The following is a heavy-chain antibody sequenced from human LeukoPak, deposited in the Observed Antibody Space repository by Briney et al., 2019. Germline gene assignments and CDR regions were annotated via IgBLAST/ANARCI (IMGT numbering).Heavy chain of an antibody. J-gene: IGHJ4*02. Sequence: SETLSLTCTVSGGSISSRTYYWSWVRQPAGKGLEWIGRLNPSGSTNYNPSLKSRVTMSVDTSKNQFSLKLSSVAAADTAVYYCARDRYYYDSSGYARFDYWGQGTLVTASS. CDR1: GGSISSRTYY. V-gene: IGHV4-61*02. D-gene: IGHD3-22*01. CDR3: ARDRYYYDSSGYARFDY. CDR2: LNPSGST.